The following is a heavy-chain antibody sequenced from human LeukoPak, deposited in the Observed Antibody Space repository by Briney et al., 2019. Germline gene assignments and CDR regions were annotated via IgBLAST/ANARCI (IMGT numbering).Heavy chain of an antibody. CDR2: INHSGST. Sequence: SETLSLTCAVYGGSFSGYYWGWIRQPPGKGLEWIGEINHSGSTNYNPSLTSRVTISVDTSKNQFSLKLSSVTAADTAVYYCARGYGSGSYYGYWGQGTLVTVSS. D-gene: IGHD3-10*01. CDR1: GGSFSGYY. J-gene: IGHJ4*02. V-gene: IGHV4-34*01. CDR3: ARGYGSGSYYGY.